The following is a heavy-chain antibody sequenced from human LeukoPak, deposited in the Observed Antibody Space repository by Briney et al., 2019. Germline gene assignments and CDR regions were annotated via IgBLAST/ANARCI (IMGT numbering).Heavy chain of an antibody. Sequence: PSETLSLTCTVSGGSISSSSYYWGWIRQPPGKGLEWIGSIYYSGSTHYNPSLKSRVTISVDTSKNQFSLKLSSVTAADTAVYYCASPNNIVVVPAAIAAFDIWGQGTMVTVSS. J-gene: IGHJ3*02. CDR1: GGSISSSSYY. CDR3: ASPNNIVVVPAAIAAFDI. CDR2: IYYSGST. V-gene: IGHV4-39*01. D-gene: IGHD2-2*01.